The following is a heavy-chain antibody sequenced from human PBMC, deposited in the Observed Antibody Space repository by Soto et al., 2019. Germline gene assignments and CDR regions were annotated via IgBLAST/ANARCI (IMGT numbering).Heavy chain of an antibody. V-gene: IGHV1-69*12. CDR1: GGTFSSYA. J-gene: IGHJ6*02. D-gene: IGHD2-2*01. Sequence: QVQLVQSGAEVKKPGSSVKVSCKASGGTFSSYAISWVRQAPGQGLEWMGGIIPIFGTANYAQKFQGRVTITADESXXTXYXXXXXLXXXXXXXXXXXRTSERXAAMGYYYYGMDVWGQGTTVTVSS. CDR3: XRTSERXAAMGYYYYGMDV. CDR2: IIPIFGTA.